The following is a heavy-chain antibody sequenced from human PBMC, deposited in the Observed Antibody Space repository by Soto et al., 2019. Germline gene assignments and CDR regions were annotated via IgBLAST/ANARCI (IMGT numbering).Heavy chain of an antibody. CDR2: ISPYDGNR. D-gene: IGHD3-9*01. Sequence: QAQLMQSGDEVKRPGASVKVSCRSSGYTFSSYGISWVRQAPGQGLEWLGWISPYDGNRNYAQTLQGRVYMTTDTSANTAYMELRSLRVDDTAKYYCARGGYYDSSGSRNYHYYGMNVWGQGTTVTVSS. V-gene: IGHV1-18*04. CDR1: GYTFSSYG. J-gene: IGHJ6*02. CDR3: ARGGYYDSSGSRNYHYYGMNV.